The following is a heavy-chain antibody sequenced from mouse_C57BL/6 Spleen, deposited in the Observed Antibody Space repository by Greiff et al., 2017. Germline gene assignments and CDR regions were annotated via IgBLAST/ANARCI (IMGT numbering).Heavy chain of an antibody. CDR3: ARGGHGYSVAY. D-gene: IGHD2-3*01. V-gene: IGHV1-85*01. J-gene: IGHJ3*01. CDR2: IYPRDGST. Sequence: QVQLKQPGTELVKPGASVKLSCKASGYTFTSYDINWVKQRPGQGLEWIGWIYPRDGSTKYNEKFKGKATLTVDTSSSTAYMELHSLTSEDSAVYFCARGGHGYSVAYWGQGTLVTVSA. CDR1: GYTFTSYD.